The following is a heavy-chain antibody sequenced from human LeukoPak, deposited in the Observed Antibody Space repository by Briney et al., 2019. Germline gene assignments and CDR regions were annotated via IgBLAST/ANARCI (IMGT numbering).Heavy chain of an antibody. CDR3: ARGVGGYSYGYLGY. J-gene: IGHJ4*02. CDR2: INSDGSST. D-gene: IGHD5-18*01. Sequence: GGSLRLSCAASGFTFSSYWMHWVRQAPGKGLVWVSRINSDGSSTSYADSVKGRFTISRDNAKNTLYLQMNSLRAEDTAVYYCARGVGGYSYGYLGYWGQGTLATVSS. V-gene: IGHV3-74*01. CDR1: GFTFSSYW.